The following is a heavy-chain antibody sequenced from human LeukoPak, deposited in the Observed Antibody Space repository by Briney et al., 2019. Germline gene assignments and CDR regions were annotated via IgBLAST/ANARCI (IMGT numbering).Heavy chain of an antibody. CDR3: ARSSRELGGYAPWELMPPFDY. Sequence: TGGSLRLSCAASGFTFSTFAMIWVRQPPGKGLEWVSSIFPSGGEIHYADSVRGRFTISRDNSKSTLSLQMNSLRAEDTAVYYCARSSRELGGYAPWELMPPFDYWGQGTLVTVSS. D-gene: IGHD1-7*01. V-gene: IGHV3-23*01. CDR1: GFTFSTFA. J-gene: IGHJ4*02. CDR2: IFPSGGEI.